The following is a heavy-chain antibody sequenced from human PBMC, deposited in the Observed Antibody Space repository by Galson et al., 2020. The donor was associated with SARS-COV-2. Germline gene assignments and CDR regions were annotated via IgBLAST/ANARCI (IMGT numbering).Heavy chain of an antibody. D-gene: IGHD3-22*01. J-gene: IGHJ4*02. V-gene: IGHV3-30*18. Sequence: GGSLRLSCVASGFTFSNFAMHWVRQAPGKGLEWVAIISYDGNNKYAESVKGRFTISRDNSKSTLYLQMNSLRPEDTAVYYCAKETADYDRSSVDFWGQGTLVTVAS. CDR3: AKETADYDRSSVDF. CDR1: GFTFSNFA. CDR2: ISYDGNNK.